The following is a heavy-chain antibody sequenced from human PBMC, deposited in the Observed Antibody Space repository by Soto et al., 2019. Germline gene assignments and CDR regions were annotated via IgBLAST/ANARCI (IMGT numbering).Heavy chain of an antibody. CDR3: AKDIRYCSGGSCSYYYYYMDV. CDR2: ISWNSGSI. V-gene: IGHV3-9*01. Sequence: EVQLVESGGGLVQPGRSLRLSCAASGFTFDDYAMHWVRQAPGKGLEWVSGISWNSGSIGYADSVKGRFTIFRDNAKNSLYLQMNSLRAEDTALYYCAKDIRYCSGGSCSYYYYYMDVWGKGTTVTVSS. D-gene: IGHD2-15*01. J-gene: IGHJ6*03. CDR1: GFTFDDYA.